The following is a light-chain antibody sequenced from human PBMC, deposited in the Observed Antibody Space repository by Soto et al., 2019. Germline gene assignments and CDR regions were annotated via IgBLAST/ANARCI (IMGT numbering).Light chain of an antibody. Sequence: QSVLTQPPSVSAAPGQKVTISCSGSSSNIGNNYVSWYQQLPGTAPKLLIYENNKRPSGISDRFSGSKSGTSATLGITGLQTGDEADYYCGTWDSSLSAGGVFGTGTKLTVL. CDR2: ENN. CDR1: SSNIGNNY. CDR3: GTWDSSLSAGGV. J-gene: IGLJ1*01. V-gene: IGLV1-51*02.